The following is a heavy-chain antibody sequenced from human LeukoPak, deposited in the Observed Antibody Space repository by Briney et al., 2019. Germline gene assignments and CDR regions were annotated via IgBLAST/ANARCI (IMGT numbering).Heavy chain of an antibody. J-gene: IGHJ5*02. CDR1: GFTIHDHA. D-gene: IGHD6-19*01. CDR2: IDWNSGRI. CDR3: ARGLQAARLAVADS. V-gene: IGHV3-9*01. Sequence: PGRSLRLSCVGSGFTIHDHAMHWVRQAPGKGLEWVSGIDWNSGRIGYADSVKGRFTISRDNAKNTLYLQMNSLRAEDTAIYYCARGLQAARLAVADSWGQGTLVTVSS.